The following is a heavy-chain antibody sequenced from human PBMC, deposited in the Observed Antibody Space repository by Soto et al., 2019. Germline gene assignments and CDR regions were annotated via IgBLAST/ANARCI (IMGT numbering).Heavy chain of an antibody. CDR1: GGSISSYY. J-gene: IGHJ6*02. D-gene: IGHD3-10*01. V-gene: IGHV4-59*01. CDR2: IYYSGST. CDR3: ARGEVLWSGELLDGMDV. Sequence: SETLSLTCTVSGGSISSYYWSWIRQPPGKGLEWIGYIYYSGSTNYNPSLKSRVTISVDTSKNQFSLKLSSVTAADTAVYYCARGEVLWSGELLDGMDVWGQGTTVTVSS.